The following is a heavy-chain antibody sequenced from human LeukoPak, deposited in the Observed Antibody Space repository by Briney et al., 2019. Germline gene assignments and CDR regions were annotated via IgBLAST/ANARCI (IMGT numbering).Heavy chain of an antibody. CDR1: GYTFTSYD. V-gene: IGHV1-8*01. CDR3: ARGWSRWQQLSDY. J-gene: IGHJ4*02. CDR2: MNPNSGNT. D-gene: IGHD6-13*01. Sequence: ASVKVSCTASGYTFTSYDINWVRQATGQGLEWMGWMNPNSGNTGYAQKFQGRVTMTRNTSISTAYMELSSLRSEDTAVYYCARGWSRWQQLSDYWGQGTLVTVSS.